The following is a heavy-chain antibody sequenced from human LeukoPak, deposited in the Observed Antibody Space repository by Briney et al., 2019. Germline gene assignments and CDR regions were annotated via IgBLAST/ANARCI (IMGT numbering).Heavy chain of an antibody. D-gene: IGHD3-9*01. CDR1: GGTFSSYA. J-gene: IGHJ4*02. Sequence: GASVKVSCKASGGTFSSYAISWVRQAPGQGLEWMGGIIPIFGTANYAQKFQGRVTITADESTSTAYMELSSLRSVDTAVYYCARWGDYDILTGYLSPFDYWDQGTLVTVSS. V-gene: IGHV1-69*13. CDR2: IIPIFGTA. CDR3: ARWGDYDILTGYLSPFDY.